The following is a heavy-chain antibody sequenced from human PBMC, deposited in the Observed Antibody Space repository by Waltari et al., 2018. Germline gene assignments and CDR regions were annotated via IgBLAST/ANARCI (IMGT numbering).Heavy chain of an antibody. V-gene: IGHV3-48*03. CDR1: GSSFSSYA. J-gene: IGHJ6*03. Sequence: EVQVVESGGGLVQPGGSLRLSCEASGSSFSSYAMNWVRLAPGKGLEWISYISNSGSSMYYADSVKGRFTISRDNAKNSLYLEMNSLRAEDTAVYYCARPSTEYYYYYYYMDVWGKGTTVTVS. CDR2: ISNSGSSM. CDR3: ARPSTEYYYYYYYMDV.